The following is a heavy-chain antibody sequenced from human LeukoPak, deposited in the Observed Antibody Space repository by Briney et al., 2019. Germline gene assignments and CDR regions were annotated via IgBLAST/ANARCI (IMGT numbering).Heavy chain of an antibody. D-gene: IGHD4-11*01. CDR3: ARLTTVTTTTPFYMDV. CDR2: IYPGDSDT. V-gene: IGHV5-51*01. Sequence: RGESLKISCKTSGYIFTKYWIGWVRQLPGKGLEWMGIIYPGDSDTRYSPSFQGQVTISADKSISTAYLQWSSLKASDNAMYYCARLTTVTTTTPFYMDVWGKGTTVTVSS. J-gene: IGHJ6*03. CDR1: GYIFTKYW.